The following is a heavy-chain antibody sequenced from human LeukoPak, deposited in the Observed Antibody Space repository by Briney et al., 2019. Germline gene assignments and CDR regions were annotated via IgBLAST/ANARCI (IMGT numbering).Heavy chain of an antibody. Sequence: ASVKVSCKASGYTFTGYYMHWVRQAPGQGLEWMGWINPNSGGTNYAQKFQGRVTMTRDTSISTAYMELSRLRSDDTAVYYSARVRTYSSSSLKWFDPWGQGTLVTVSS. CDR2: INPNSGGT. CDR1: GYTFTGYY. V-gene: IGHV1-2*02. CDR3: ARVRTYSSSSLKWFDP. D-gene: IGHD6-6*01. J-gene: IGHJ5*02.